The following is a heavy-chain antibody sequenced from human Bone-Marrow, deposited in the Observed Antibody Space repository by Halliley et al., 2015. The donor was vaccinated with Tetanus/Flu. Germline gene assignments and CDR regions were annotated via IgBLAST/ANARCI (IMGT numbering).Heavy chain of an antibody. Sequence: SPGTTKYTPSLKSRVTISVDMSKSELSLRLSSVTAADTAVYYCARYTFYNFWSGYQLNGMDVWGQGTSVTVSS. CDR3: ARYTFYNFWSGYQLNGMDV. CDR2: SPGTT. J-gene: IGHJ6*02. D-gene: IGHD3-3*01. V-gene: IGHV4-59*01.